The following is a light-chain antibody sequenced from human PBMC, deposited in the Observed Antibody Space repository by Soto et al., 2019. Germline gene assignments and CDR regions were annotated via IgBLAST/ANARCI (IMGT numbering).Light chain of an antibody. CDR1: EGVGNW. V-gene: IGKV1-12*01. Sequence: DIQMSQSPSSVSASVGDTVTIACRASEGVGNWLAWYQQKPGAAPRLLIYTASNLQRGVPSRFRGSGSGTVFTLTINNLQPEDFASYYCQQAKNFPLTFGGGTKVEMK. CDR2: TAS. J-gene: IGKJ4*01. CDR3: QQAKNFPLT.